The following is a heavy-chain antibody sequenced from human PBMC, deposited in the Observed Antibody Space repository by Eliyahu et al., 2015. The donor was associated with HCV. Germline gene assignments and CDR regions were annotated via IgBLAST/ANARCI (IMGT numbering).Heavy chain of an antibody. D-gene: IGHD2-21*01. CDR1: GGSXSSSSYY. Sequence: QLQLQESGPGLVKPSETLSLTCTVSGGSXSSSSYYWGWIRQPPGKGXEWIGSIYYSGSTYYNPSLKSRVTISVDTSKNQFSLKLSSVTAADTAVYYCARNDDWAFDIWGQGTMVTVSS. V-gene: IGHV4-39*01. J-gene: IGHJ3*02. CDR3: ARNDDWAFDI. CDR2: IYYSGST.